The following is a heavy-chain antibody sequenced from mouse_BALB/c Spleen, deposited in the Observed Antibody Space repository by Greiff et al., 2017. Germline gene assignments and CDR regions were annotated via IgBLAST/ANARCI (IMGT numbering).Heavy chain of an antibody. CDR1: GFNIKDTY. V-gene: IGHV14-3*02. D-gene: IGHD3-3*01. J-gene: IGHJ4*01. Sequence: DVKLVESGAELVKPGASVKLSCTASGFNIKDTYMHWVKQRPEQGLEWIGRIDPANGNTKYDPKFQGKATITADTSSNTAYLQLSSLTSEDTAVYYCATARAMDYWGQGTSVTVSS. CDR3: ATARAMDY. CDR2: IDPANGNT.